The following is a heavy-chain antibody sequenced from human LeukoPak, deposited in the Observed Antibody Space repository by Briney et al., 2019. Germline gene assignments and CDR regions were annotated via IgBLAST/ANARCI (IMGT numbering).Heavy chain of an antibody. CDR3: ARESVAATGDAFDI. Sequence: GGSLRLSCAASGFTFSSNYMSWVRQAPGKGLEWVSVIYSGGSTYYADSVKGRFTISRDNSKNTLYLQMNSLRAEDTAVYYCARESVAATGDAFDIWGQGTMVTVSS. CDR2: IYSGGST. CDR1: GFTFSSNY. V-gene: IGHV3-66*01. J-gene: IGHJ3*02. D-gene: IGHD6-19*01.